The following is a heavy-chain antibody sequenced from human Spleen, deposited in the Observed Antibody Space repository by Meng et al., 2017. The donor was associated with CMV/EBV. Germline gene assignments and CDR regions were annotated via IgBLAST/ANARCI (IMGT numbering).Heavy chain of an antibody. Sequence: APGFTFTSYSVNWVRQAPGKGLEWVSSISSNSRYIFYADSVKGRFTISRDNAKNALHLQMNSLRAEDTAVYYCARVYCSRGSCSFDYWGQGTLVTVSS. CDR2: ISSNSRYI. CDR3: ARVYCSRGSCSFDY. V-gene: IGHV3-21*01. CDR1: GFTFTSYS. J-gene: IGHJ4*02. D-gene: IGHD2-15*01.